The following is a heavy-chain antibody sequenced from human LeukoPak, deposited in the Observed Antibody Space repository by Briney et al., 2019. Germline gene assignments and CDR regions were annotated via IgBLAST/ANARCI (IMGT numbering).Heavy chain of an antibody. CDR3: AKVYRAYYDRDAFHI. J-gene: IGHJ3*02. V-gene: IGHV3-23*01. CDR1: GFTFSSYA. Sequence: GSLRLSCAASGFTFSSYAMSWVRQAPGKGLEWVSTISVSGGSTYYADSAKGRFTISRDNSKNILYLQMNNLRVEDTAVYYCAKVYRAYYDRDAFHIWGQGTMVTVSS. D-gene: IGHD3-16*01. CDR2: ISVSGGST.